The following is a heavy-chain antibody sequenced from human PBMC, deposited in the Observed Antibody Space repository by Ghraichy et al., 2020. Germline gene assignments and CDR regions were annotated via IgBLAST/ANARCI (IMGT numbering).Heavy chain of an antibody. CDR1: GFSFGSYW. D-gene: IGHD3-22*01. CDR2: IKVDGSQK. CDR3: ARDLDYHENSGYYDAFDI. Sequence: GESLNISCAASGFSFGSYWMSWVRQAPGKGLEWVANIKVDGSQKHYVDSVEGRFTISRDNAKNSLYLQMNSLRAEDTALYYCARDLDYHENSGYYDAFDIWGQGTMVTVSS. J-gene: IGHJ3*02. V-gene: IGHV3-7*01.